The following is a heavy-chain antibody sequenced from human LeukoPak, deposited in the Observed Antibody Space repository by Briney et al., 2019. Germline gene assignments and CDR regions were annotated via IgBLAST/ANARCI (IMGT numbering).Heavy chain of an antibody. CDR3: ARMDCSSTSCYVDC. Sequence: PSETLSLTCTVSGGSISSNSYYWSWIRQPAGKGLEWIGRIYASGSTNYNASLKSRVTISVDTFKNQFSLKLSSVTAADTAVYYCARMDCSSTSCYVDCWGQGTLVTVSS. J-gene: IGHJ4*02. CDR2: IYASGST. CDR1: GGSISSNSYY. V-gene: IGHV4-61*02. D-gene: IGHD2-2*01.